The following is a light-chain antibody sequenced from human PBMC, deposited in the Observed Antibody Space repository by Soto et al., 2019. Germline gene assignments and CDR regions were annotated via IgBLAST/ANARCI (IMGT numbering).Light chain of an antibody. CDR1: QYINTR. CDR3: QQYHNWPPIT. CDR2: GAS. J-gene: IGKJ5*01. V-gene: IGKV3D-15*01. Sequence: EIVLTQSPATLSSFPCDRVTLSCRASQYINTRLAWYQQKPGQAPRLLIYGASTRATGIPARFSGSGSGTEFTLTISNLQSEDFAVYFCQQYHNWPPITFGQGTRLEIK.